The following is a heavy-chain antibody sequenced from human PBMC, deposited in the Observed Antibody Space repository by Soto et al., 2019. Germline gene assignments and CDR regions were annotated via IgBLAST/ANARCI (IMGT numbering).Heavy chain of an antibody. V-gene: IGHV3-33*01. CDR3: ARDHGYYDSSGYPPGY. D-gene: IGHD3-22*01. CDR1: GFTFSSYG. CDR2: IWYDGSNK. Sequence: GGSLRLSCAASGFTFSSYGMHWVRQAPGKGLEWVAVIWYDGSNKYYADSVKGRFTISRDNSKNTLYLQMNSLRAEDTAVYYCARDHGYYDSSGYPPGYWGQGALVTVSS. J-gene: IGHJ4*02.